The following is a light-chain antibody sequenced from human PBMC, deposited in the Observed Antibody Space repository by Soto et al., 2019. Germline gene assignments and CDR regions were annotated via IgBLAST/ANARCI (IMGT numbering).Light chain of an antibody. J-gene: IGKJ1*01. V-gene: IGKV1-5*01. CDR3: QQLNSYQWT. CDR1: QSISSW. Sequence: DIPMTQSPSTLSASVGDRVTITCRASQSISSWLAWYQQKPGKAPKLLIYDASSLESGVPSRFSGSGSGTEFTLTISSLQPDDFATYYCQQLNSYQWTFGQGTKVEIK. CDR2: DAS.